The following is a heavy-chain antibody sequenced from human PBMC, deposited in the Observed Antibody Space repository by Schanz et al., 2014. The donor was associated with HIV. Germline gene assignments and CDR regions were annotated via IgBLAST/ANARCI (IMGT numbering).Heavy chain of an antibody. CDR3: AKFKCGGDCYMTQYYSGMDV. J-gene: IGHJ6*02. D-gene: IGHD2-21*02. CDR2: ISYDGSVK. Sequence: QVQLVESGGGVVQPGRSLRLSCAASGFTFSSYGMHWVRQAPGKGLEWVATISYDGSVKYHADSVKGRFTISRDNSKNTLYLQMNSLRAEDTAVYYCAKFKCGGDCYMTQYYSGMDVWGQGRTVTVSS. CDR1: GFTFSSYG. V-gene: IGHV3-30*18.